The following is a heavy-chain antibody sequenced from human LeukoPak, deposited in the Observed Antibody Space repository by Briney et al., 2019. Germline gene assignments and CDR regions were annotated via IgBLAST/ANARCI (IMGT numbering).Heavy chain of an antibody. CDR1: GFTFSSYG. CDR2: IWYDGSNK. D-gene: IGHD2-21*02. J-gene: IGHJ5*02. V-gene: IGHV3-33*01. Sequence: GRSLRLSCAASGFTFSSYGMHWVRQAPGKGLEWVAVIWYDGSNKYYADSVKGRFIISRDNSKNTLYLQMNSLRAEDTAVYYCARGAPCGGDCSSWFDPWGQGSLVTVSS. CDR3: ARGAPCGGDCSSWFDP.